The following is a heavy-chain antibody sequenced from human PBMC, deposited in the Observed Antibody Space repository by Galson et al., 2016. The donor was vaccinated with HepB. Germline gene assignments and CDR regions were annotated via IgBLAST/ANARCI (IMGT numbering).Heavy chain of an antibody. V-gene: IGHV3-66*01. CDR2: IYSGGST. D-gene: IGHD3-22*01. CDR3: ARDGGYYDSSGYLNWFDP. CDR1: GFTVSSNY. J-gene: IGHJ5*02. Sequence: SLRLSCAASGFTVSSNYMSWVRQAPGKGLEWVSVIYSGGSTYYADSVKGRSTISRDNSKNTLYLQMNSLRAEDTAVYYCARDGGYYDSSGYLNWFDPWGQGTLVTVSS.